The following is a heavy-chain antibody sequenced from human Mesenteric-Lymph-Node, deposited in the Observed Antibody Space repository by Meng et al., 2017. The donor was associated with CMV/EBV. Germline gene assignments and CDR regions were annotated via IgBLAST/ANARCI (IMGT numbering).Heavy chain of an antibody. Sequence: GESLKISCAASGFTFSSYAMHWVRQAPGKGLEWVAVISYDGSNKYYADSVKGRFTISRDNAKSSLYLQMNSLRAEDTAVYYCARGDQDYYGMDVWGQGTTVTVSS. CDR2: ISYDGSNK. CDR1: GFTFSSYA. CDR3: ARGDQDYYGMDV. J-gene: IGHJ6*02. V-gene: IGHV3-30*04.